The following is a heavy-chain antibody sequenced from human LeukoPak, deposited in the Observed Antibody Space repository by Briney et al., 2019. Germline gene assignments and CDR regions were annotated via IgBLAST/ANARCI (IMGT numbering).Heavy chain of an antibody. D-gene: IGHD1-26*01. CDR2: IYYSGSS. V-gene: IGHV4-59*01. J-gene: IGHJ3*02. Sequence: SETPSLTCMVSGCSISSYDWSWIRQPPGKGLEWIGSIYYSGSSNYNPSLTSRVTISAHTSKHQSSMKLSSVTAADTAVYYCARDLVGADDFDIWGQGTMVTVSS. CDR1: GCSISSYD. CDR3: ARDLVGADDFDI.